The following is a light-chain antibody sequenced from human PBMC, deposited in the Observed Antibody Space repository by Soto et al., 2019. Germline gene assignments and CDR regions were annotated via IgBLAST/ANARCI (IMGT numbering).Light chain of an antibody. CDR2: GAS. J-gene: IGKJ4*01. Sequence: EIVMKQSPATLSVTPGERATLYCRASQSVSSNLAWYQQKPGQAPRLLIYGASTRATGIPARFSGSGSGTEFTLTISSLQSEDFAVYYCQQYNNWPLTFGGGGKVDIK. V-gene: IGKV3D-15*01. CDR3: QQYNNWPLT. CDR1: QSVSSN.